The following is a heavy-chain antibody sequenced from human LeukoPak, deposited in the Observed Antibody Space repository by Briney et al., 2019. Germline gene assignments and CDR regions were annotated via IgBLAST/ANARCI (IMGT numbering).Heavy chain of an antibody. CDR3: ARPYYYDSRIDP. CDR2: MYYSGST. Sequence: PSETLSFTCTVSGGSISSGDYYWSWIRQPPGQGLEWIAYMYYSGSTYYNPSLKSRVTMSADTSKNQLTLKLSSVTAADTAVYYCARPYYYDSRIDPRGQGILVTVSS. CDR1: GGSISSGDYY. V-gene: IGHV4-30-4*01. J-gene: IGHJ5*02. D-gene: IGHD3-22*01.